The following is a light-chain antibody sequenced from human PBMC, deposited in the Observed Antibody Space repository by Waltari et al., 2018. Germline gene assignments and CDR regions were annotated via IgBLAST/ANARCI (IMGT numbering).Light chain of an antibody. J-gene: IGKJ4*01. V-gene: IGKV1-33*01. CDR3: QQSDTLPLT. CDR1: QDINNY. Sequence: DIQMTQSPSSLSASVGDRVTLTCQASQDINNYLHWYQQKPGKAPKLLIYDASKLETGVSSRFSGRGYGTHFSFTISSLQPEDIATYYGQQSDTLPLTFGGGTKVEI. CDR2: DAS.